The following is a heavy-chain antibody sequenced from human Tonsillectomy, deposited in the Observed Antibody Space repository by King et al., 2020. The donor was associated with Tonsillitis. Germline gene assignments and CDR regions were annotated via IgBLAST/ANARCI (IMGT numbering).Heavy chain of an antibody. CDR3: ARAANDFDWLLNPWFDP. D-gene: IGHD3-9*01. CDR2: MFYSGSA. J-gene: IGHJ5*01. Sequence: QLQESGSRLVMPSQTLSLTCTVSGGSISSGTYSWRWIRQPPGKGLEWIGYMFYSGSAYYNPSFKSRVTLSVDRSKNQFSLKLKSVTAADTAMYYCARAANDFDWLLNPWFDPWGQGTLVTVSS. V-gene: IGHV4-30-2*01. CDR1: GGSISSGTYS.